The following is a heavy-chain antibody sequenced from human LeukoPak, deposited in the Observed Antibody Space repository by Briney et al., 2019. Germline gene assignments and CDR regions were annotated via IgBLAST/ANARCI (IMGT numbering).Heavy chain of an antibody. J-gene: IGHJ5*02. CDR1: GYSFNSYW. Sequence: GESLKISCKGSGYSFNSYWIGWVRQAPGKGLEWMGIIYPYDSDTRYSPSFQGQVTISADKSISTAYLQWSSLKASDTAMYYCARSSEYYYDSSGYYESPNNWFDPWGQGTLVTVSS. D-gene: IGHD3-22*01. CDR2: IYPYDSDT. CDR3: ARSSEYYYDSSGYYESPNNWFDP. V-gene: IGHV5-51*01.